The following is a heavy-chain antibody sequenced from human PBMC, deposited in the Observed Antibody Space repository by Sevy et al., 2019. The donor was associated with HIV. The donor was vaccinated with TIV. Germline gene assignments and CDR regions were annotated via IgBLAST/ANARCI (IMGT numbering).Heavy chain of an antibody. CDR2: ISHGGSS. Sequence: SETLSLTCAVSGVSFSDYFWSWIRQSPGKGLEWIGEISHGGSSNYNPSLKSRVVMSLDTSNNQLSLKLTSVTAADTAVYYCARGPLCSPEYCSSGACPTIDYWGQGTLVTVSS. CDR1: GVSFSDYF. J-gene: IGHJ4*02. D-gene: IGHD2-15*01. V-gene: IGHV4-34*01. CDR3: ARGPLCSPEYCSSGACPTIDY.